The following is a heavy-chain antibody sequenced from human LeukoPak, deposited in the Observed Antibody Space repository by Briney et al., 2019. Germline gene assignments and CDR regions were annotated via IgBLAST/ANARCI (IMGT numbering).Heavy chain of an antibody. CDR1: GYTFTSYG. V-gene: IGHV1-18*01. J-gene: IGHJ3*02. D-gene: IGHD1-26*01. Sequence: GASVKVSCKASGYTFTSYGISWVRQAPGQGLERMGWISAYNGNTNYAQKLQGRVTMTTDTSTSTAYMELRSLRSDDTAVYYCARAWSGIVGATGPFDIWGQGTMVTVSS. CDR2: ISAYNGNT. CDR3: ARAWSGIVGATGPFDI.